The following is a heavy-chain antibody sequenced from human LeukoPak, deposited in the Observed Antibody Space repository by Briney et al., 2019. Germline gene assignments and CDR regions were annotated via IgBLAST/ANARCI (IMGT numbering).Heavy chain of an antibody. J-gene: IGHJ4*02. V-gene: IGHV4-39*01. D-gene: IGHD3-16*01. Sequence: PSETLSLTCTVSGGSISSTTYYWGWIRQPPGKRLEWIGTIFHSGSTYHNPSLKSRLTISVDTSKNQFSLKLSSVTAADTAVYYCARHMTWGAPGPFDYWGQGTLVTASS. CDR2: IFHSGST. CDR1: GGSISSTTYY. CDR3: ARHMTWGAPGPFDY.